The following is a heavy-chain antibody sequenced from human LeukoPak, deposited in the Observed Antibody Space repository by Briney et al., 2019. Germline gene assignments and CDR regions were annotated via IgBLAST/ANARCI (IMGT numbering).Heavy chain of an antibody. V-gene: IGHV3-9*01. CDR3: AKERDHSSGYPDY. Sequence: GGSLRLSCAASGFTFDDYAMHWVRQAPGKGLEWVSGISWNSGSIGYADSVKGRFTISRDNAKNSLYLQMSSLRAEDTALYYCAKERDHSSGYPDYWGQGTLVTVSS. J-gene: IGHJ4*02. D-gene: IGHD3-22*01. CDR1: GFTFDDYA. CDR2: ISWNSGSI.